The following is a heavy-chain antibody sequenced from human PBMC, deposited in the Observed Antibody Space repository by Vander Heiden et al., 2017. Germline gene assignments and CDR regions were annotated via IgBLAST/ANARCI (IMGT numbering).Heavy chain of an antibody. CDR2: IYPGECDT. CDR3: ARHNYYDRKEYDY. CDR1: GYSFTSYW. V-gene: IGHV5-51*01. D-gene: IGHD3-22*01. J-gene: IGHJ4*02. Sequence: GAEVKKPGESLKISCKGSGYSFTSYWIGWVRQMPGKGLEWMGVIYPGECDTRYSTSFQGQVTISAEKSNSTAYLQWSSLKASDTAMYYCARHNYYDRKEYDYWGQGTLVTVSS.